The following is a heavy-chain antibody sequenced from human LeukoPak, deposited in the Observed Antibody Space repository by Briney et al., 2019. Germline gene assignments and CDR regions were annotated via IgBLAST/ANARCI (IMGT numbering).Heavy chain of an antibody. V-gene: IGHV3-21*01. CDR3: ARGATDTTRWFDP. D-gene: IGHD1-7*01. CDR1: GFSFSSYG. Sequence: GGSLRLSCAGSGFSFSSYGMHWVRQAPGKGLEWVSIISRTSESIFYADSVKGRSTISRDNAKNSLYLQMNGLRAEDTAAYYCARGATDTTRWFDPWGQGTLVTVSS. CDR2: ISRTSESI. J-gene: IGHJ5*02.